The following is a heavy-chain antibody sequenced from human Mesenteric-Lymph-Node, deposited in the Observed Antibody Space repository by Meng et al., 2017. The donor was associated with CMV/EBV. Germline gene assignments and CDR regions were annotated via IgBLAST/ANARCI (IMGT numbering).Heavy chain of an antibody. D-gene: IGHD6-19*01. V-gene: IGHV3-30*02. Sequence: GESLKISCAASGFTFSNHAIHWVRQAPGKGLEGVAFIRYDGSNKYYADSVKGRFTISRDNSKNTLYLQINSLRAEDTAVYYCALPYRVQWPEGYYLDYWGHGTLVTVSS. CDR2: IRYDGSNK. CDR1: GFTFSNHA. CDR3: ALPYRVQWPEGYYLDY. J-gene: IGHJ4*01.